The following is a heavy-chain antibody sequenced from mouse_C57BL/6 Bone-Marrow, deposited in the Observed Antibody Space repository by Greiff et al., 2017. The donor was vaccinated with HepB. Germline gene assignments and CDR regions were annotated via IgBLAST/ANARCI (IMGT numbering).Heavy chain of an antibody. Sequence: EVKLVESGGGLVKPGGSLKLSCAASGFTFSSYAMSWVRQTPEKRLEWVATISDGGSYTYYPDNVKGRFNISRDNAKNNLYLQMSHLKSEDTAMYYCARGGPTIVTTWYFNVWGTGTTVTVSS. CDR3: ARGGPTIVTTWYFNV. CDR2: ISDGGSYT. J-gene: IGHJ1*03. V-gene: IGHV5-4*03. D-gene: IGHD2-5*01. CDR1: GFTFSSYA.